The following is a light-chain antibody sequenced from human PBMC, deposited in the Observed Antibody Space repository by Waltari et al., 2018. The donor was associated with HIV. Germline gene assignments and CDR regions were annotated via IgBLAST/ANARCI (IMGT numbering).Light chain of an antibody. V-gene: IGKV3-11*01. Sequence: DTVLTQYPATLSLSPGERATLSCRASQSVSNHLAWYPQKPGQAPRLLIYDASNRATGVPARFSGSRSGTDFTLTISSLDPEDFAVYYCQQRSNWPPEFTFGPGTKVDIK. J-gene: IGKJ3*01. CDR2: DAS. CDR3: QQRSNWPPEFT. CDR1: QSVSNH.